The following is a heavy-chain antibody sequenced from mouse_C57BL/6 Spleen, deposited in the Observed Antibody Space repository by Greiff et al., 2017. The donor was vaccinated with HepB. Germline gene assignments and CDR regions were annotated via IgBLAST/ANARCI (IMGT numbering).Heavy chain of an antibody. CDR3: ARNPFSAYYSNPYAMDY. CDR1: GFSLTSYG. V-gene: IGHV2-2*01. Sequence: VQLQQSGPGLVQPSQSLSITCTVSGFSLTSYGVHWVRQSPGKGLEWLGVIWSGGSTDYNAAFISRLSISKDNSKSQVFFKMNSLQADDTAIYYCARNPFSAYYSNPYAMDYWGQGTSVTVSS. CDR2: IWSGGST. D-gene: IGHD2-5*01. J-gene: IGHJ4*01.